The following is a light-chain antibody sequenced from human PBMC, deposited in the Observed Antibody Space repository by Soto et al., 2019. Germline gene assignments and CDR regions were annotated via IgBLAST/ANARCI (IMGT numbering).Light chain of an antibody. CDR2: DAS. CDR3: QQRKSWPAIT. J-gene: IGKJ5*01. Sequence: EIVLAQSPATLSLSPGERATLSCRASLSVTTYLAWYQQKAGQAPRLLIYDASKRATGTPARFSGSGSGTDFTLTISSLEPEDFAVYYCQQRKSWPAITFGQGTRLEIK. V-gene: IGKV3-11*01. CDR1: LSVTTY.